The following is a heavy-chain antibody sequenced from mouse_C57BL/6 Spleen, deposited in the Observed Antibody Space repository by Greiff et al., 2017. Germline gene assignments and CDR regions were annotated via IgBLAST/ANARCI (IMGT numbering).Heavy chain of an antibody. V-gene: IGHV1-20*01. J-gene: IGHJ2*01. D-gene: IGHD1-1*01. CDR3: SRGYGSSYGYFDY. CDR2: INPYNGDT. CDR1: GYSFTGYF. Sequence: EVQVVESGPELVKPGDSVKISCKASGYSFTGYFMHWVMQSHGKSLEWIGRINPYNGDTFYNQKFKGKATLTVDKSSSTAHMELRSLTSEDSAVYYCSRGYGSSYGYFDYWGQGTTLTVSS.